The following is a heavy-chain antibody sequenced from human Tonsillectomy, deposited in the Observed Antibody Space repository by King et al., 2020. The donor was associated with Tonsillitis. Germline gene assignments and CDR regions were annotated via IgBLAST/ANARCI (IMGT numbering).Heavy chain of an antibody. Sequence: QLVQSGAELKKPGASVKLYCMASGYTFNSYPLHWVRQAPGQRLEWMGWINTGSGNTGYSQSFQGRVTITWDTSASTVYMEMTSLRSDDTAVYYCARRFLEGTFDYWGQGALVTVSS. J-gene: IGHJ4*02. V-gene: IGHV1-3*04. D-gene: IGHD3-3*01. CDR1: GYTFNSYP. CDR3: ARRFLEGTFDY. CDR2: INTGSGNT.